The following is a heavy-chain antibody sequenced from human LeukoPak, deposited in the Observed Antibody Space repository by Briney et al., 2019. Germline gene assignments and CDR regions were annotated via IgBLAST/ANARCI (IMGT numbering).Heavy chain of an antibody. D-gene: IGHD1-26*01. Sequence: GGSLRLSCAASGFTFSSYSMNWVRQTPGKGLEWVSYISSSSSTIYYADSVKGRFTISRDNAKNSLYLQMNSLRAEDTAVYYCARELWGIVGATDYWGQGTLVTVSS. CDR1: GFTFSSYS. J-gene: IGHJ4*02. CDR3: ARELWGIVGATDY. CDR2: ISSSSSTI. V-gene: IGHV3-48*01.